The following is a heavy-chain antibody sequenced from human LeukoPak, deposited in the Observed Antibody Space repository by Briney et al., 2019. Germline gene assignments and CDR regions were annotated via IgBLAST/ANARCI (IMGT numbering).Heavy chain of an antibody. Sequence: SETLSLTCAVSGGSISSGGYSWSWIRQPPGKGLEWIGYIYHSGSTYYNPSLKGRVTISVDRSKNQFSLKLSSVTAADTAVYYCAGGYSQLRFDYWGQGTLVTVSS. J-gene: IGHJ4*02. D-gene: IGHD1-1*01. CDR3: AGGYSQLRFDY. CDR2: IYHSGST. CDR1: GGSISSGGYS. V-gene: IGHV4-30-2*01.